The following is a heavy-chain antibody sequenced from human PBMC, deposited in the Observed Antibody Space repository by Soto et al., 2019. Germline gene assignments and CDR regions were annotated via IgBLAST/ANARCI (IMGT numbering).Heavy chain of an antibody. V-gene: IGHV4-4*02. Sequence: SETLSLTCAVSGGSISSSNWWSWVRQPPGKGLEWIGEIYHSGSTNYNPSLKSRVTISVDKSKNQFSLKLSSVTAADTAVYYCARERYSSGGTDLWALYYFDYWGQGTLVTVSS. CDR2: IYHSGST. CDR1: GGSISSSNW. D-gene: IGHD6-19*01. CDR3: ARERYSSGGTDLWALYYFDY. J-gene: IGHJ4*02.